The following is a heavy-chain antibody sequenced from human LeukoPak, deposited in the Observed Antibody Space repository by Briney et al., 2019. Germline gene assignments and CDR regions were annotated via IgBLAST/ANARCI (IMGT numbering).Heavy chain of an antibody. CDR3: TRGRVRSGSFGLVVEAFDI. Sequence: PGGSLRLSCETSGFTFGDHAMSWVRQAPGKGLEWVGFIRSKSYGGTTQYAASAQGRFTISRDDSKSIAYLQMNSLKTEDTALYYCTRGRVRSGSFGLVVEAFDIWGQGTMVTVSP. CDR2: IRSKSYGGTT. V-gene: IGHV3-49*04. CDR1: GFTFGDHA. D-gene: IGHD1-26*01. J-gene: IGHJ3*02.